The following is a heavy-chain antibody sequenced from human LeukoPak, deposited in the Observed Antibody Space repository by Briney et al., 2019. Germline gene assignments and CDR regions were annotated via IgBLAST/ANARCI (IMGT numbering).Heavy chain of an antibody. CDR1: GFTFSNAW. CDR2: ISGSGGST. CDR3: AKPYYYDSSGFHFDY. V-gene: IGHV3-23*01. J-gene: IGHJ4*02. D-gene: IGHD3-22*01. Sequence: GGSLRLSCAASGFTFSNAWMSWVRQAPGKGLEWVSAISGSGGSTYYADSVKGRFTISRDNSKNTLYLQMNSLRAEDTAVYYCAKPYYYDSSGFHFDYWGQGTLVTVSS.